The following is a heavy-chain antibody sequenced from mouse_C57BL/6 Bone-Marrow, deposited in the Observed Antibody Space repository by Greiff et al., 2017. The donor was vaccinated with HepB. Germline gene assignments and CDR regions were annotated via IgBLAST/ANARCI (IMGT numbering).Heavy chain of an antibody. V-gene: IGHV5-16*01. D-gene: IGHD1-2*01. Sequence: EVQVVESEGGLVQPGSSMKLSCTASGFTFSDYYMAWVRQVPEKGLEWVANINYDGSSTYYLDSLKSRFIISRDSAKNILYLQMSSLKSEDTATYYCARVLGPSSMDYWGQGTSVTVSS. J-gene: IGHJ4*01. CDR3: ARVLGPSSMDY. CDR2: INYDGSST. CDR1: GFTFSDYY.